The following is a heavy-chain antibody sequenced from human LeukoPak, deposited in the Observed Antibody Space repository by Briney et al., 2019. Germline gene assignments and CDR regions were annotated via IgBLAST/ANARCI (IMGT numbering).Heavy chain of an antibody. J-gene: IGHJ4*02. Sequence: GGSLRLSCAATGFTFSTYSMSWVRQAPGKGLEWVSSISSSSDYIYYADSVKGRFTVSRDNAKNSLHLQMNSLRAEDTAVYYCARDIAGRELLDYWGQGTLVTVSS. CDR3: ARDIAGRELLDY. CDR1: GFTFSTYS. CDR2: ISSSSDYI. D-gene: IGHD1-26*01. V-gene: IGHV3-21*01.